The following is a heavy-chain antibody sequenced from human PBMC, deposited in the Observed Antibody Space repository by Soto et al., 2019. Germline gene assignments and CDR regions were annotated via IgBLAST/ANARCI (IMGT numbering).Heavy chain of an antibody. CDR3: VRAPLGILRFLERVNEMDV. CDR1: GGSVSSGAL. CDR2: IYNTGRT. V-gene: IGHV4-4*02. Sequence: PSETLSLTCVVSGGSVSSGALWSWGRQSPGKGLEWIGEIYNTGRTNYNPSLESRVTISGDKSKNDFSLKLTSVTAADTAMYFCVRAPLGILRFLERVNEMDVWGQGTTVTVSS. J-gene: IGHJ6*02. D-gene: IGHD3-3*01.